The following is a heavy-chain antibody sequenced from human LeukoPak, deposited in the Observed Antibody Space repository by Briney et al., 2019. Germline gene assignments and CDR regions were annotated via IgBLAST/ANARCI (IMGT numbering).Heavy chain of an antibody. J-gene: IGHJ4*02. CDR1: GFTFSDAN. D-gene: IGHD3-10*01. Sequence: GGSLRLSCAASGFTFSDANMNWVRQAPGKGLEWVSSINSRNTDSHYAEAVKGGFTISRENDKRSLYLPMNRLRVEDTALYYCARDVRGGSWSEYWGQGPLVPVSS. CDR2: INSRNTDS. CDR3: ARDVRGGSWSEY. V-gene: IGHV3-69-1*01.